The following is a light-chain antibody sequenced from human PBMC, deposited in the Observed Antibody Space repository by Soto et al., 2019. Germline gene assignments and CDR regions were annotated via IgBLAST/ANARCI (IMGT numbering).Light chain of an antibody. CDR3: SSFERSGTRV. V-gene: IGLV2-14*01. CDR1: SRDVGGYSY. J-gene: IGLJ2*01. CDR2: EVS. Sequence: QSALTQPASVSGSPGQSITISCTGTSRDVGGYSYVSWYQQHPGKAPKLIIYEVSGRPSGVSSRFSGSKSGNTASLTISGLQAEDEADYYCSSFERSGTRVIGGGTKLTVL.